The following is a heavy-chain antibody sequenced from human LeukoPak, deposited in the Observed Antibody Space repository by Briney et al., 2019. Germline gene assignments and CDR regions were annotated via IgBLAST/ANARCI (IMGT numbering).Heavy chain of an antibody. D-gene: IGHD3-22*01. CDR1: GVSINTNTYF. Sequence: SETLSLSCTVSGVSINTNTYFWNWIGPPAGKRLEWIVRIYASGRTDYNPSLTSRLSMSINTSSNQISLTLTSVTAAGTAVYYCARYVVPYEMSPHAFDIWGQGTVDTVSP. CDR2: IYASGRT. J-gene: IGHJ3*02. V-gene: IGHV4-61*02. CDR3: ARYVVPYEMSPHAFDI.